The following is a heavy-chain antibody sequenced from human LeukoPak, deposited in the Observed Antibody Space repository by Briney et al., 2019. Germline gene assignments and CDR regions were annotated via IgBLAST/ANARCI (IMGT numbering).Heavy chain of an antibody. V-gene: IGHV4-34*01. J-gene: IGHJ3*02. CDR1: GGSFSGYY. CDR3: ARDDFWSGYYGAFDI. CDR2: INHSGST. D-gene: IGHD3-3*01. Sequence: SETLSLTCAVYGGSFSGYYWSWIRQPPGKGLEWIGEINHSGSTNYNPSLKSRVTISVDTSKNQFSLKLSSVTAADTAVYYCARDDFWSGYYGAFDIWGQGTMVTVSS.